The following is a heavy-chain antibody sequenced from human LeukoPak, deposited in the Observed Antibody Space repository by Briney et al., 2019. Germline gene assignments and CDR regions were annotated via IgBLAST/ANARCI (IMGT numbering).Heavy chain of an antibody. J-gene: IGHJ4*02. CDR3: AKATYDVKNY. D-gene: IGHD3-22*01. CDR1: GFTVRSNY. Sequence: GGSLRLSCAASGFTVRSNYMSWVRQAPGKGLEWVSAISGSGGSTYYADSVKGRFTISRDNSKNTLYLQMNSLRAEDTAVYYCAKATYDVKNYWGQGTLVTVSS. V-gene: IGHV3-23*01. CDR2: ISGSGGST.